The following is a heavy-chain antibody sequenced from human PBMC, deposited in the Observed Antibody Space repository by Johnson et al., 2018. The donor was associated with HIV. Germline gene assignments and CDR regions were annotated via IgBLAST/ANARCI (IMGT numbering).Heavy chain of an antibody. CDR2: VWYDGSNK. Sequence: SGGGVVPPGRSLRLSCVASGFTFSNYGMHWVRQAPGKGLEWVAAVWYDGSNKYYANSVKGRFTIFRDNSENTMYLQMNRLRADDTAVYFCTKDRTNWGYDAFDIWGQGTMVTVSS. J-gene: IGHJ3*02. CDR3: TKDRTNWGYDAFDI. CDR1: GFTFSNYG. V-gene: IGHV3-33*06. D-gene: IGHD7-27*01.